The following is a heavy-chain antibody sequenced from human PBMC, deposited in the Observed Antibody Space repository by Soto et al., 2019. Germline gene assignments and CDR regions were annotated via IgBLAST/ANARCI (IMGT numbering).Heavy chain of an antibody. J-gene: IGHJ6*02. CDR2: IPQDAVDG. D-gene: IGHD2-21*02. Sequence: GGSLRLSCEVSGFTFSMYSMSWVRQSPGKGLEWVAKIPQDAVDGHYADSVKGRFIISRDNGKNSLYLQLNNLRAEDTAVYYCARDHLILPAHDFFYGSDVWGRGATVTVSS. V-gene: IGHV3-7*03. CDR3: ARDHLILPAHDFFYGSDV. CDR1: GFTFSMYS.